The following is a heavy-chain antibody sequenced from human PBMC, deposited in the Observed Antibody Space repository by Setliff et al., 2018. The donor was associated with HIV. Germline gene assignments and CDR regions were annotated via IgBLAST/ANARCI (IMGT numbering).Heavy chain of an antibody. V-gene: IGHV3-48*03. Sequence: GGSLRLSCVASGFSINNYDMNWVRQAPGRGLEWISHISSSGNTIYYADSVRGRFTISRDNAKNSLYLQMNSLRAEDTAVYYCAKGQQWLVAGPRDGMDVWGQGTTVTVSS. D-gene: IGHD6-19*01. CDR2: ISSSGNTI. J-gene: IGHJ6*02. CDR3: AKGQQWLVAGPRDGMDV. CDR1: GFSINNYD.